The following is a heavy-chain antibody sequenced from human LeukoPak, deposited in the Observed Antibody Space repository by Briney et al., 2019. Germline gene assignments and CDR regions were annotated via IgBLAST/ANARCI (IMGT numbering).Heavy chain of an antibody. CDR3: AKDTVKVTTIRRVPHYMDV. CDR1: GFTFSSYG. D-gene: IGHD4-17*01. CDR2: IRYDGSNK. J-gene: IGHJ6*03. Sequence: GSLRLSCAASGFTFSSYGMHWVRQAPGKGLEWVSFIRYDGSNKYYADSVKGRFTISRDNSKNTLYLQVNSLRAEDTAVYYCAKDTVKVTTIRRVPHYMDVWGKGTTVTISS. V-gene: IGHV3-30*02.